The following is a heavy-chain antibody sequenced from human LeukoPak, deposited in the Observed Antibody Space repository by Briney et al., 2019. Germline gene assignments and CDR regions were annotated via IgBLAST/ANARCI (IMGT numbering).Heavy chain of an antibody. CDR3: ARVDFRYDFWSGYDYYYYMDV. CDR1: GYTFTSYG. Sequence: ASVKVSCKASGYTFTSYGISWVRQAPGQGLEWMGWISAYNGNTNYAQKLQGRVTMTTDTSTSTAYMELRSLRSDDTAVYYCARVDFRYDFWSGYDYYYYMDVWGKGTTVTVSS. D-gene: IGHD3-3*01. J-gene: IGHJ6*03. V-gene: IGHV1-18*01. CDR2: ISAYNGNT.